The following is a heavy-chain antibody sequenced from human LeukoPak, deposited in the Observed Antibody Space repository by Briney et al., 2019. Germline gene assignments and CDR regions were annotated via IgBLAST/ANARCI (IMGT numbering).Heavy chain of an antibody. CDR3: ARGGYCSGGSCLLHYGDYEY. CDR2: IIPIFGTA. D-gene: IGHD2-15*01. CDR1: GGTFSSYA. V-gene: IGHV1-69*05. J-gene: IGHJ4*02. Sequence: SVKVSCKASGGTFSSYAISWLRQAPGQGLEWMGRIIPIFGTANYAQKFQGRVTITTDESTSTGYMELSSLRSEDTAVYYCARGGYCSGGSCLLHYGDYEYWGQGTLVTVSS.